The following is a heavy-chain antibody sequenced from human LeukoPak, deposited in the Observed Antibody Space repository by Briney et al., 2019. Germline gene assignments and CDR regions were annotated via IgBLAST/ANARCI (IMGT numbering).Heavy chain of an antibody. J-gene: IGHJ4*02. CDR2: ISGSGGST. CDR1: GLTFSSYA. Sequence: GGSLGLSCAASGLTFSSYAMSWVRQAPGKGLEWVSAISGSGGSTYYADSVKGRFTISRDNSKNTLYLQMNSLRAEDTAVYYCAKGPGIAAVGSYDYWGQGTLVTVSS. V-gene: IGHV3-23*01. CDR3: AKGPGIAAVGSYDY. D-gene: IGHD6-13*01.